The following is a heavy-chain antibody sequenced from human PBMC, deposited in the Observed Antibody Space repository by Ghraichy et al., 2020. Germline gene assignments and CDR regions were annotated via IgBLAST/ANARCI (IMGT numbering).Heavy chain of an antibody. CDR3: AKELRYSGYDFGTFDF. J-gene: IGHJ4*02. CDR2: ITGSGTLT. D-gene: IGHD5-12*01. Sequence: LTCAASEFSFTNYAMAWVRQAPGKGPEWVSSITGSGTLTYYTDSVKGRFTISRNNSKSTLYLQMNSLRAEDTAVYFCAKELRYSGYDFGTFDFWGQGALVTVSS. V-gene: IGHV3-23*01. CDR1: EFSFTNYA.